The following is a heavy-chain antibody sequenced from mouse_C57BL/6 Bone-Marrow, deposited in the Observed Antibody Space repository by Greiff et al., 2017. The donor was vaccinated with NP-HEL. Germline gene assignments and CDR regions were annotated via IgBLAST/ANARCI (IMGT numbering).Heavy chain of an antibody. J-gene: IGHJ1*03. Sequence: VQLQQPGAELVRPGSSVKLSCKASGYTFTSYWMHWVKQRPIQGLEWIGNIDPSDSETHYNQKFKDKATLTVDKSSSTAYMQLSSLTSEDSAVYYCARVDYGSSYWYFDVWGTGTTVTVSS. CDR1: GYTFTSYW. D-gene: IGHD1-1*01. CDR2: IDPSDSET. V-gene: IGHV1-52*01. CDR3: ARVDYGSSYWYFDV.